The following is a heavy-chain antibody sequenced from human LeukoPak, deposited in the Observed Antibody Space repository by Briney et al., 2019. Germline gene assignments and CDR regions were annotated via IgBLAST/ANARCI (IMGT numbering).Heavy chain of an antibody. D-gene: IGHD5-24*01. CDR3: ARDQHGYNSNFDY. CDR1: GFSFNDYG. Sequence: GGSLRLSCAASGFSFNDYGMSWVRQAPGQGPEWVSGITWNGGSTDYAASVKGRFTISRDNAKNSLYLQMNSLRAEDTAVYYCARDQHGYNSNFDYWGQGTLVTVSS. J-gene: IGHJ4*02. CDR2: ITWNGGST. V-gene: IGHV3-20*04.